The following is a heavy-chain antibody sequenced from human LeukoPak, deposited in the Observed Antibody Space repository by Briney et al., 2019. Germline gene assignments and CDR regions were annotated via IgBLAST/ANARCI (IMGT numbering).Heavy chain of an antibody. V-gene: IGHV3-23*01. J-gene: IGHJ4*02. CDR2: ISTDSLNT. CDR3: AKHTYSGWYYGY. D-gene: IGHD6-19*01. CDR1: GFTFSSNA. Sequence: PGRSLRLSCAASGFTFSSNAMSWVRQAPGQGLKWVSTISTDSLNTYYADSGKGRFTISRDNSKSTLYLQMNSLRTEDTAIYYCAKHTYSGWYYGYWGQGTLVTVSS.